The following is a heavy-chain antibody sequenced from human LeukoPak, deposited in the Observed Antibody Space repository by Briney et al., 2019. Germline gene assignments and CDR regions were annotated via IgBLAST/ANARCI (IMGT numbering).Heavy chain of an antibody. CDR1: GFTFSSYG. CDR3: AKDMAEGAAAGIFDY. V-gene: IGHV3-30*18. CDR2: ISYDGSSK. J-gene: IGHJ4*02. Sequence: GGSLRLSCAASGFTFSSYGMHWVRQAPGKGLEWVAVISYDGSSKYYADSVKGRFTISRDNSKNTLYLQMNSLRAEDTAVYYCAKDMAEGAAAGIFDYWGQGTLVTVSS. D-gene: IGHD6-13*01.